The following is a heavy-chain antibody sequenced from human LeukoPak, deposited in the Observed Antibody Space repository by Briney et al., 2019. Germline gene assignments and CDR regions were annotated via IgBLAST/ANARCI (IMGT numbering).Heavy chain of an antibody. CDR3: ASPLVIPDALDI. V-gene: IGHV3-43*02. D-gene: IGHD3-9*01. CDR2: ISGDGGST. CDR1: GFTFDDYA. Sequence: PGGSLRLSCAVSGFTFDDYAMHWVRQAPGQGLEWVSVISGDGGSTYSADSVKGRFTISRDNSKNSLYLQMDSLRTEDSALYYCASPLVIPDALDIWGQGTMVTVSS. J-gene: IGHJ3*02.